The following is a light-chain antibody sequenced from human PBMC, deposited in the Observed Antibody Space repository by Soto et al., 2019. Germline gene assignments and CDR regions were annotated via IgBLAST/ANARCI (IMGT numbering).Light chain of an antibody. J-gene: IGKJ2*02. Sequence: EIVLTQSPGTLSLSPGERATLSCRASQSVSSSYLAWYQQKPGQAPRLLIYGASSRATGIPDRFSGSGSGTDFTLTISRLEPEDFAVYYCQQYGSSPTSTFGKGTKVDIK. CDR2: GAS. CDR3: QQYGSSPTST. CDR1: QSVSSSY. V-gene: IGKV3-20*01.